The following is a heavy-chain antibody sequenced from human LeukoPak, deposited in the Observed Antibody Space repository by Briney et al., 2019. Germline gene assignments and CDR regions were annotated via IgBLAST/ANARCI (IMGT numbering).Heavy chain of an antibody. CDR1: GYSFTSYW. Sequence: GESLEISFKGSGYSFTSYWIGWVRQMPGKGLEWMGIIYPGDSDTRYSPSFQGQVTISADKSISTAYLQWSSLKASDTAMYYCARSEYCSGGSCYGSFDYWGQGTLVTVSS. CDR2: IYPGDSDT. J-gene: IGHJ4*02. CDR3: ARSEYCSGGSCYGSFDY. D-gene: IGHD2-15*01. V-gene: IGHV5-51*01.